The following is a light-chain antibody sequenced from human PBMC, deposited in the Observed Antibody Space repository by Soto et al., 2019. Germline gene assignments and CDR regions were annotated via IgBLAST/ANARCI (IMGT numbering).Light chain of an antibody. CDR3: AAWDDRLSGPV. J-gene: IGLJ2*01. CDR2: TNN. V-gene: IGLV1-47*02. CDR1: SSNIGSNY. Sequence: QFVLTQPPSASGTPGQRVTISCSGSSSNIGSNYIYWYQQIPGTAPTIVIYTNNQRPSGVPDRFSGSKSGTSASLAISGLRSEDEAVYYCAAWDDRLSGPVFGGGTKLTVL.